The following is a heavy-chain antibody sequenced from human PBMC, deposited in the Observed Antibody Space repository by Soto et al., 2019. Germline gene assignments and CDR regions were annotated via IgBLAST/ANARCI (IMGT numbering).Heavy chain of an antibody. V-gene: IGHV3-30*19. J-gene: IGHJ1*01. Sequence: QVQLVESGGGVVQPGTSLRVSCVGSGFTFRSYVIHWVRQTPGKGLEWVALTSYDGSDKYYGDSVRGRFTISRDNSRNTVDLQMDILRLEDTALYYCARWGTTGGLDVWGQGTLVSVSS. CDR2: TSYDGSDK. D-gene: IGHD3-16*01. CDR1: GFTFRSYV. CDR3: ARWGTTGGLDV.